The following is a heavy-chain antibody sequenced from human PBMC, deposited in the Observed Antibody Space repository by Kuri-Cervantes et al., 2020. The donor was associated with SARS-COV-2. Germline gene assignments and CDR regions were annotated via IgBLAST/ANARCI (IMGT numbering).Heavy chain of an antibody. CDR1: GGSISSSSYY. CDR2: IYYSGST. J-gene: IGHJ4*02. V-gene: IGHV4-39*01. CDR3: ARVAVAATIFGDY. D-gene: IGHD6-19*01. Sequence: GSLRLSCTVSGGSISSSSYYWGWIRQPPGKGLEWIGSIYYSGSTYYNPSLKSRVTISVDTSKNQFSLELSSVTAADTAVYYCARVAVAATIFGDYWGQGNMVTVSS.